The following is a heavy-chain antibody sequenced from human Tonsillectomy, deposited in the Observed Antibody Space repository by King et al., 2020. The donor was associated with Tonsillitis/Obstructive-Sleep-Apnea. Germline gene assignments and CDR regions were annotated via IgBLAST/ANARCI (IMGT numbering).Heavy chain of an antibody. CDR1: GYTFTNYG. D-gene: IGHD3-22*01. CDR2: ISAYNGHT. V-gene: IGHV1-18*01. CDR3: ARESMSHYYDSSAYYTFDY. J-gene: IGHJ4*02. Sequence: QLVQSGAEVKKPGASVKVSCKASGYTFTNYGISWVRQAPGQGLEWMGWISAYNGHTNSAQKLQGRVTMTTDTSTSTAFMELRSLRSDDTAVYYCARESMSHYYDSSAYYTFDYWGQGTLVTVSS.